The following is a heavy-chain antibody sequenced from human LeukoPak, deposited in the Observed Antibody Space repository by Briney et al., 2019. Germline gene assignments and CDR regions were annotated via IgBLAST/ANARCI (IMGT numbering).Heavy chain of an antibody. D-gene: IGHD6-13*01. J-gene: IGHJ2*01. Sequence: SETLSLTCTVSGGSISSSSYYWGWIRQPPGKGLEWIVEINHSGSTNYNPSLKSRVTISVDTSKNQFSLKLSSVTAADTAVYYCARGRSSSRNWYFDLWGRGTLVTVSS. CDR1: GGSISSSSYY. CDR2: INHSGST. CDR3: ARGRSSSRNWYFDL. V-gene: IGHV4-39*07.